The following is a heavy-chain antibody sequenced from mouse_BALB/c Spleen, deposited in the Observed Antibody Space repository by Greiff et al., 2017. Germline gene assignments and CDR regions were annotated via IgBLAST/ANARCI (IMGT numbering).Heavy chain of an antibody. D-gene: IGHD1-1*01. J-gene: IGHJ3*01. CDR2: IWWDDDK. Sequence: QVTLKESGPGILQPSQTLSLTCSFSGFSLSTSGMGVGWIRQPSGKGLEWLAHIWWDDDKRYNPALKSRLTISKDTSSNQVFLKIASVDTADTATYYCARIHYDGSSYEGAWFAYWGQGTLVTVSA. CDR1: GFSLSTSGMG. V-gene: IGHV8-8*01. CDR3: ARIHYDGSSYEGAWFAY.